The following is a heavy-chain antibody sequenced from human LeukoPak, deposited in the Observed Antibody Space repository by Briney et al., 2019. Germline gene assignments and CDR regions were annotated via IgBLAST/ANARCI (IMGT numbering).Heavy chain of an antibody. D-gene: IGHD5-18*01. CDR1: GDSISSDNYS. CDR2: FLTTEST. CDR3: ARGYSYGYYFDY. V-gene: IGHV4-61*02. J-gene: IGHJ4*02. Sequence: PSETLSLTFTVSGDSISSDNYSWTWIRQPAGKGLEWIGRFLTTESTNYNPSLKSRVTISADMSRNQFSLELRSVTAADTAVYYCARGYSYGYYFDYWGQGTLVTVSA.